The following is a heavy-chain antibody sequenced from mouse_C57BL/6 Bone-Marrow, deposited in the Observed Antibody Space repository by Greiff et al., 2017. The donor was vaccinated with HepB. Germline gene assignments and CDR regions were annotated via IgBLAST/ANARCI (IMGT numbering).Heavy chain of an antibody. CDR2: ISYDGSN. J-gene: IGHJ3*01. V-gene: IGHV3-6*01. CDR1: GYSITSGYY. Sequence: VQLQQSGPGLVKPSQSLSLTCSVTGYSITSGYYWNWIRQFPGNKLEWMGYISYDGSNNYNPSLKNRISITRDTSKNQFFLKLNSVTTEDTATYYCARAYDYDEKFAYWGQGTLVTVSA. CDR3: ARAYDYDEKFAY. D-gene: IGHD2-4*01.